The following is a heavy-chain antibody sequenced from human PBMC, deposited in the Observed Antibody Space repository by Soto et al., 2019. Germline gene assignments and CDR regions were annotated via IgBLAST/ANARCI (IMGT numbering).Heavy chain of an antibody. J-gene: IGHJ4*02. CDR2: IYWDDDK. CDR1: GFSLSTDEVG. CDR3: ARRLGYYGSGSFPFDS. D-gene: IGHD3-10*01. Sequence: QITLKESGPTLVKPTQTLTLTCTFSGFSLSTDEVGVGWIRQPPGQALEWLALIYWDDDKRYSPSLKSRLTITKDTSKNQVVLTVTNMDPVDTATYYCARRLGYYGSGSFPFDSWGQGTLVTVSS. V-gene: IGHV2-5*02.